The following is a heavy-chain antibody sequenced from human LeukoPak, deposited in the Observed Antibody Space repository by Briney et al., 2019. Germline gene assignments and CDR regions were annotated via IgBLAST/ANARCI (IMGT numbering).Heavy chain of an antibody. CDR2: IYYSGST. CDR1: GGSISSSGYY. Sequence: SETLSLTCTVSGGSISSSGYYWGWIRQPPGKGLEWIGSIYYSGSTYYNPSLKSRVTISVDTSKNQFSLKLSSVTAADTAVYYCARERAAAFDYWGQGTLVTVSS. CDR3: ARERAAAFDY. D-gene: IGHD6-13*01. V-gene: IGHV4-39*07. J-gene: IGHJ4*02.